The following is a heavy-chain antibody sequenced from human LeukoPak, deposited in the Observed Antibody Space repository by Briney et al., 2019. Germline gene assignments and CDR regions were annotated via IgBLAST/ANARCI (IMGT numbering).Heavy chain of an antibody. D-gene: IGHD6-13*01. V-gene: IGHV3-48*01. CDR2: ISSSSSTI. Sequence: GGSLRLSCAASGFTFSSYSMNWVRQAPGKGLEWVSYISSSSSTIYYADSVKGRFTISRDNAKNSLYLQMNSLRAEDTAVYYCARGGAGQLIPFVYWGQGTLVTVSS. CDR3: ARGGAGQLIPFVY. J-gene: IGHJ4*02. CDR1: GFTFSSYS.